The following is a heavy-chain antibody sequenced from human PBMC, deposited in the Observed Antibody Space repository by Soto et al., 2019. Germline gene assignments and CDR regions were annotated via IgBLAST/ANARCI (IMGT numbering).Heavy chain of an antibody. V-gene: IGHV2-5*01. D-gene: IGHD3-16*01. J-gene: IGHJ5*02. CDR2: IYWKDDK. Sequence: SCPTLVNPTQTLTLTCTFSGFSLGISGVGVGWIRQSPGKALEWLAVIYWKDDKRYSPSLKNRLTITKDTSKNLVVLTMTNMDPVDTATYYCAHTRRGLGELFHNGFDPWGQGTMVTVYS. CDR3: AHTRRGLGELFHNGFDP. CDR1: GFSLGISGVG.